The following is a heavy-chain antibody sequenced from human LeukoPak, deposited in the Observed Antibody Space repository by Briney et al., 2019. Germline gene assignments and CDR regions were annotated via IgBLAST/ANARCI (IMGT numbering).Heavy chain of an antibody. CDR3: ARKRDHYHGPAPFDP. Sequence: PGGSLRLSCAASGFSFSSHGMHWVRQAPGKGLEWVAVISHDGNTKYYADSVKGRFTITRDNSKNTLFLQTNSLRADDTAMYYCARKRDHYHGPAPFDPWGQGTLVTVSS. D-gene: IGHD3-10*01. CDR2: ISHDGNTK. CDR1: GFSFSSHG. V-gene: IGHV3-30*03. J-gene: IGHJ5*02.